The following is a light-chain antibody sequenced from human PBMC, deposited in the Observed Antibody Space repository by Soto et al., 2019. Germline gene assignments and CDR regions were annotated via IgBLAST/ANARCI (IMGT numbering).Light chain of an antibody. CDR1: QDITNS. Sequence: DIQMTQSPSSLSASVGDRVTITCQASQDITNSLNWYQQKPGKAPKVLIYDASILETGVPSRFSGSGSGTDLTFTISSLQPEDVATDYCQQYDKLPLTFGPGTTVDIE. V-gene: IGKV1-33*01. CDR3: QQYDKLPLT. CDR2: DAS. J-gene: IGKJ3*01.